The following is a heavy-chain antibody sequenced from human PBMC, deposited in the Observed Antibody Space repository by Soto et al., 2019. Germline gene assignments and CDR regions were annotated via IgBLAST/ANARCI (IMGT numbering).Heavy chain of an antibody. V-gene: IGHV4-30-4*06. CDR3: ARVRTDYRDYSYSDY. J-gene: IGHJ4*02. Sequence: IREQRGKGQEWIGYIYYSGSTYYNPSLKSRVTISVDTSKNQFSLKLSSVTAADTAVYYCARVRTDYRDYSYSDYCDQGTLLIVAS. D-gene: IGHD4-4*01. CDR2: IYYSGST.